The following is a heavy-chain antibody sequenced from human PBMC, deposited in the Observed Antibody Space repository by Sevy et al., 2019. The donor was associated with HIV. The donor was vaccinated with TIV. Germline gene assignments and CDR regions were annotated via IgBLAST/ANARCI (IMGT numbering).Heavy chain of an antibody. Sequence: SGPTLVKPTQTLTLTCTCSGFSLSTSGMSVTWIRQPPGKALEWLALLDWDDVKYFSTSLKTRLTISKDTSKNHVVLTMTNMDPADTATYYCARVGRGSGSYPYYYYAMDVWGQWTTVTVSS. CDR1: GFSLSTSGMS. CDR3: ARVGRGSGSYPYYYYAMDV. CDR2: LDWDDVK. J-gene: IGHJ6*02. V-gene: IGHV2-70*01. D-gene: IGHD3-10*01.